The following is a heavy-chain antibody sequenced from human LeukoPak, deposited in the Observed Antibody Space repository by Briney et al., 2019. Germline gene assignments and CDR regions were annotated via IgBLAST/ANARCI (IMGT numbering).Heavy chain of an antibody. CDR1: GGSFSGYY. CDR3: ARDGYDFWSGYYRRYYYMDV. V-gene: IGHV4-34*01. J-gene: IGHJ6*03. Sequence: SSETLSLTCAVYGGSFSGYYWSWIRQPPGKGLEWIGEINHSGSTNYNPSLKSRVTISVDTSKNQFSLKLSSVTAADTAVYYCARDGYDFWSGYYRRYYYMDVWGKGTTVTVSS. CDR2: INHSGST. D-gene: IGHD3-3*01.